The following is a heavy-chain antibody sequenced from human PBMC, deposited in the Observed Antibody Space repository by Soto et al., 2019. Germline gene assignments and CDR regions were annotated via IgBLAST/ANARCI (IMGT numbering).Heavy chain of an antibody. CDR2: IISSSSTI. V-gene: IGHV3-48*01. CDR1: GFTFSSYS. Sequence: GGSLRLSCAASGFTFSSYSMNWVRQAPGKGLEWVSYIISSSSTIYYADSVKGRFTISRDNAKNSLYLQMNSLRAEDTAVYYCARYRAAELSGSGAGRPVVGGMWGQGTLVTVSS. CDR3: ARYRAAELSGSGAGRPVVGGM. J-gene: IGHJ4*02. D-gene: IGHD1-26*01.